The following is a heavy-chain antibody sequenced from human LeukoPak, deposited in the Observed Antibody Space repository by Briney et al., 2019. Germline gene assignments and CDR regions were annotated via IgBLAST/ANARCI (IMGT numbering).Heavy chain of an antibody. CDR2: ISGSGGST. CDR3: ARDSSPWYYYDRSGSNGFDP. Sequence: GGSLRLSCAASGFTLSSYAMSWVRQAPGKGLEWVSAISGSGGSTYYADSVKGRFTISRDNSKNTLFLQMNSLRAEDTAVYYCARDSSPWYYYDRSGSNGFDPWGQGTLVTVSS. V-gene: IGHV3-23*01. D-gene: IGHD3-22*01. CDR1: GFTLSSYA. J-gene: IGHJ5*02.